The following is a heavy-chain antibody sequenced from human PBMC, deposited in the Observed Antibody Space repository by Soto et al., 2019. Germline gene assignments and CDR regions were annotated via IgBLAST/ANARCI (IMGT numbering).Heavy chain of an antibody. V-gene: IGHV4-39*01. CDR3: ARHAGYSSGRRWFDP. Sequence: QLQLQESGPGLVKPSETLSLTCTVSGGSISSSSYFWGWIRQPPGKGLEWIGSIYHSGSTSDNPSLRSRVTISVDTSKNRFSLKLSSETAADTAVYFCARHAGYSSGRRWFDPWGQGTLVTVSS. CDR2: IYHSGST. D-gene: IGHD3-22*01. J-gene: IGHJ5*02. CDR1: GGSISSSSYF.